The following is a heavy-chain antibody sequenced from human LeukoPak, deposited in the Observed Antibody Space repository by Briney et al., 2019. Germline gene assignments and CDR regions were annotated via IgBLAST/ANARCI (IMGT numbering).Heavy chain of an antibody. CDR2: IYYSGST. J-gene: IGHJ3*02. CDR3: ARDNGDYYDSSGRSLLGAFDI. V-gene: IGHV4-59*01. D-gene: IGHD3-22*01. Sequence: PSETLSLTCTVSGGSISSYYWSWIRQPPGKGLEWIGYIYYSGSTNYNPSLKSRVTISVDTSKNQFSLKLSSVTAADTAVYYCARDNGDYYDSSGRSLLGAFDIWGQGTMVTVSS. CDR1: GGSISSYY.